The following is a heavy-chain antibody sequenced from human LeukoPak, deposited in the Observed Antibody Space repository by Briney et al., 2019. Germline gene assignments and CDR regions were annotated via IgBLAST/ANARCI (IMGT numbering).Heavy chain of an antibody. Sequence: PSETLSLTCTVSGGSISSYYWSWIRQPPGKGLEWIGYIYYSGSTNYNPSLKSRVTMSVDTSKNQFSLKLSSVTAADTAVYYCASIAVAAPQVDYWGQGTLVTVSS. CDR2: IYYSGST. V-gene: IGHV4-59*12. J-gene: IGHJ4*02. CDR1: GGSISSYY. D-gene: IGHD6-19*01. CDR3: ASIAVAAPQVDY.